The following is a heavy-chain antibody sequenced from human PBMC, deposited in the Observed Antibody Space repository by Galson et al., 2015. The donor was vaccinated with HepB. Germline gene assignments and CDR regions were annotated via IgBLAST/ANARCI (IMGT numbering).Heavy chain of an antibody. CDR3: ARDADSNYWYYYYYMDV. J-gene: IGHJ6*03. CDR1: GYTFTSYG. V-gene: IGHV1-18*01. Sequence: SVKVSCKASGYTFTSYGISWVRQAPGQGLEWVGWISAYNGNTNYAQKLQGRVTMTTDTSTSTAYMELRSLRSDDTAVYYCARDADSNYWYYYYYMDVWGKGTTVTVSS. CDR2: ISAYNGNT. D-gene: IGHD4-11*01.